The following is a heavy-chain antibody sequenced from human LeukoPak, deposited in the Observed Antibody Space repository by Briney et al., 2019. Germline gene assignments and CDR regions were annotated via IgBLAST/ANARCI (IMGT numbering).Heavy chain of an antibody. J-gene: IGHJ6*02. CDR3: ARERGNSFYSYALDV. CDR2: INHSGST. V-gene: IGHV4-34*01. D-gene: IGHD1-7*01. Sequence: SETLSLTCAVYGGSFSGYYWSWIRQPPGKGLEWIGEINHSGSTNYNPSLKSRVTISVDTSKNQFSLKLNSVTPEDTAIYYCARERGNSFYSYALDVWGQGTTVTVSS. CDR1: GGSFSGYY.